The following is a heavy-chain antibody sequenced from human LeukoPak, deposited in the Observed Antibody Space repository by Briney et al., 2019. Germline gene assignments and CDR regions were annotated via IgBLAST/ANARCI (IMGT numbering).Heavy chain of an antibody. CDR3: ARVPLRFLEPFDY. Sequence: SETLSLTCAVYGGSFIGYYWSWIRQPPGKGLEWIGEINHSGGANYNPSLKSRVTISADPSKSQFSLKLGSVTAADTAVYSCARVPLRFLEPFDYWGQGTLVTVSS. J-gene: IGHJ4*02. D-gene: IGHD3-3*01. V-gene: IGHV4-34*01. CDR1: GGSFIGYY. CDR2: INHSGGA.